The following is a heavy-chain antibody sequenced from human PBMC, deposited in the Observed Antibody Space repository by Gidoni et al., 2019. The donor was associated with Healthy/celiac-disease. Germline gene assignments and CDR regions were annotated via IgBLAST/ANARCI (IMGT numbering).Heavy chain of an antibody. J-gene: IGHJ5*02. CDR2: IYHSGST. D-gene: IGHD2-2*02. CDR1: GGSISSSNW. V-gene: IGHV4-4*02. Sequence: QVQLQESGPGLVKPSRTLSLTCAVSGGSISSSNWWRWVRQPPGKGLEWIGEIYHSGSTNYNPSLKSRVTISVDKSKNQFSLKLSSVTAADTAVYYCARGGLGYCSSTSCYTGNWFDPWGQGTLVTVSS. CDR3: ARGGLGYCSSTSCYTGNWFDP.